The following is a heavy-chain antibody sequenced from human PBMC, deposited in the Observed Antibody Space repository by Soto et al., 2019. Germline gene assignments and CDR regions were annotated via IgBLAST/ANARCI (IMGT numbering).Heavy chain of an antibody. CDR2: ISWKSSSI. Sequence: EVQLVESGGGLEQPGRSLRLSCAASGFTFEDYAMHWVRQAPGKGLEWVSGISWKSSSITYADSLKGRFTISRDNAKNSLFLQMNSLRADDTAFYYCAKDSGPGRGNDAFDVCGQGTMVTVSA. D-gene: IGHD6-25*01. J-gene: IGHJ3*01. CDR1: GFTFEDYA. CDR3: AKDSGPGRGNDAFDV. V-gene: IGHV3-9*01.